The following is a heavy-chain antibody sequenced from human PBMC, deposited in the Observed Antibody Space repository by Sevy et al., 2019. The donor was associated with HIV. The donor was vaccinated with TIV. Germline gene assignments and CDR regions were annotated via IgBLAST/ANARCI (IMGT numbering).Heavy chain of an antibody. Sequence: GGSLRLSCAASGFTFSSYGMHWVRQAPGKGLEWVAVIWYDGSNKYYADSVKGRFTISRDNSKNTLYLQMNSLRAEDTAVYYCAKDRSSLILPDYWGQGTLVTVSS. D-gene: IGHD6-19*01. CDR3: AKDRSSLILPDY. V-gene: IGHV3-33*06. J-gene: IGHJ4*02. CDR2: IWYDGSNK. CDR1: GFTFSSYG.